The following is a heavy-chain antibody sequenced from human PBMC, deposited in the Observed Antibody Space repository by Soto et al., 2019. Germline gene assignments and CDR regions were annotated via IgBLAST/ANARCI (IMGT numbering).Heavy chain of an antibody. CDR2: ISSDGDIT. D-gene: IGHD2-8*01. Sequence: GGSLRLSCSASGFTFSEYSLHWVRQAPGTGLQYVSTISSDGDITYYADSVKGRFTISRDNSKNTLYLQMNSLRPEDTAVYYCAKGLMTQTDNWFDPWGQGTLVTVSS. CDR1: GFTFSEYS. J-gene: IGHJ5*02. CDR3: AKGLMTQTDNWFDP. V-gene: IGHV3-64D*06.